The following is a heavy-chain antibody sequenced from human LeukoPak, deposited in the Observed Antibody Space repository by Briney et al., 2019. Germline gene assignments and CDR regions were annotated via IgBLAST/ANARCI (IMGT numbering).Heavy chain of an antibody. J-gene: IGHJ3*02. CDR2: ISSSGSSI. D-gene: IGHD5-24*01. V-gene: IGHV3-11*04. Sequence: GGSLRLSCAASGFSFSDYYMTWIRQAPGKGLEWVSYISSSGSSIYYADSVKGRFTISRDNAKNSLYLQMNSLRAEDTAVYYCARARDGYNSGAFDIWGQGTMVTVSS. CDR3: ARARDGYNSGAFDI. CDR1: GFSFSDYY.